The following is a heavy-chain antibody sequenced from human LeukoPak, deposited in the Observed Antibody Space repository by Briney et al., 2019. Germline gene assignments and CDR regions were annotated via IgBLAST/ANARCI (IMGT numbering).Heavy chain of an antibody. V-gene: IGHV3-33*01. CDR2: IWYDGSNK. D-gene: IGHD6-13*01. Sequence: GRSLRLSCAASGFTFSSYGMHWVRQAPGKGLEWVAVIWYDGSNKYYADSVKGRFTISRDNSKNTLYLQMNSLRAEDTAVYYCARGGAAAGTFDYWGQGALVTVSS. CDR1: GFTFSSYG. J-gene: IGHJ4*02. CDR3: ARGGAAAGTFDY.